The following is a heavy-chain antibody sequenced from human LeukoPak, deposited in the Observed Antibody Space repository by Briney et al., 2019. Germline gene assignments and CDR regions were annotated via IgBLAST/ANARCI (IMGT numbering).Heavy chain of an antibody. CDR2: ISAYNGNT. CDR1: GYTFTSYG. Sequence: ASVKVSCKASGYTFTSYGISWVRQAPGQGLEWMAWISAYNGNTDYAQNLRGRVTMTTDPSTSTAYMELRSLRSDDTAVYYCARDGAPTYYYDSSGYYFTGDWGQGTLVTVSS. CDR3: ARDGAPTYYYDSSGYYFTGD. D-gene: IGHD3-22*01. V-gene: IGHV1-18*01. J-gene: IGHJ4*02.